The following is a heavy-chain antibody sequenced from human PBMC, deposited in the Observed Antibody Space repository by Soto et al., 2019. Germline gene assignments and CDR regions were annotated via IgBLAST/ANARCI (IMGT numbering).Heavy chain of an antibody. J-gene: IGHJ4*02. CDR1: GGSISSYY. V-gene: IGHV4-59*01. CDR2: IYYSGST. D-gene: IGHD3-9*01. CDR3: ARMNFDILTGYYMFDY. Sequence: SETLSLTCTVSGGSISSYYWSWIRQPPGKGLEWIGYIYYSGSTNYNPSLKSRVTISVDTSKNQFSLKLSSVTAADTAVYYCARMNFDILTGYYMFDYWGQGTLVTVSS.